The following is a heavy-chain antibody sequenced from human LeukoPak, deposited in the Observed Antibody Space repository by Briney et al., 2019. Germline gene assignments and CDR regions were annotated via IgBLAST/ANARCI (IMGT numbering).Heavy chain of an antibody. D-gene: IGHD3-22*01. CDR2: IRYDGSNK. V-gene: IGHV3-30*02. J-gene: IGHJ4*02. Sequence: PGGSLRLSCAASGFTFSSYGMHWVRQAPGKGLEWVAFIRYDGSNKYYADSVKGRFTISRDNSKNTLYLQMNSLRAEDTAVYYCAKDDYYDSSGYNPLDYWGQGTLVTVSP. CDR3: AKDDYYDSSGYNPLDY. CDR1: GFTFSSYG.